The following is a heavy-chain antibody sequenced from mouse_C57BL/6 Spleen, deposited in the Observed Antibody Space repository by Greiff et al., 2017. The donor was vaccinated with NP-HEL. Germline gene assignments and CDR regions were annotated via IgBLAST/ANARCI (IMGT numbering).Heavy chain of an antibody. D-gene: IGHD1-1*01. CDR2: IYPGSGNT. CDR3: ARSGPSLDYYGSSYVDY. V-gene: IGHV1-66*01. J-gene: IGHJ2*01. CDR1: GYSFTSYY. Sequence: QVQLQQSGPELVKPGASVKISCKASGYSFTSYYIHWVKQRPGQGLEWIGWIYPGSGNTKYNEKFKGKATLTADTSSSTAYMQLSSLTSEDSAVYYCARSGPSLDYYGSSYVDYWGQGTTLTVSS.